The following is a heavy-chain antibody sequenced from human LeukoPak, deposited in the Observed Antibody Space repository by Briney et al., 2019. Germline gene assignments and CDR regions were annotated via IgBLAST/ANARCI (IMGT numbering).Heavy chain of an antibody. CDR2: INPILGIA. V-gene: IGHV1-69*04. CDR1: GGTFSSYA. CDR3: ARGYYDSSGYPI. D-gene: IGHD3-22*01. Sequence: GASVKVSCKASGGTFSSYAISWVRQAPGRGLEWMGRINPILGIANYAQKFQGRVTITADKSTSTAYMELSSLRSEDTAVYYCARGYYDSSGYPIWGQGTLVTVSS. J-gene: IGHJ4*02.